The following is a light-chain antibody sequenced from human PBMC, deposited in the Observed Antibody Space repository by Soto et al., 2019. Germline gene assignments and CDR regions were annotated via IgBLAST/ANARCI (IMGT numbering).Light chain of an antibody. CDR1: QDTNTY. V-gene: IGKV1-9*01. J-gene: IGKJ2*03. Sequence: DILLTQSPPFLSASVGDRVTITCRASQDTNTYLAWYQQKPGKAPKLLIYAASNLQSGVPSRFSGSGFGTEFTLAINSLQPEDSATYYCQHLTNFPYSFGQGTKLEIK. CDR2: AAS. CDR3: QHLTNFPYS.